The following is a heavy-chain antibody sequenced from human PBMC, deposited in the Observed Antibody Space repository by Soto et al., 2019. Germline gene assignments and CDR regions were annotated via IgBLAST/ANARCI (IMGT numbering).Heavy chain of an antibody. CDR2: FYTGGST. CDR1: GFTVSSNY. V-gene: IGHV3-66*01. D-gene: IGHD3-3*01. J-gene: IGHJ4*02. Sequence: EVQLVQSGGGLVQPGGSLRLSCAVSGFTVSSNYMSWVRQAPGKGLEWVSIFYTGGSTYYSDSVKGRFTISRDNSKNTLYLQMNSLREEDTAVYYCVSYDFCSGDSDYWGQGTRVTVSS. CDR3: VSYDFCSGDSDY.